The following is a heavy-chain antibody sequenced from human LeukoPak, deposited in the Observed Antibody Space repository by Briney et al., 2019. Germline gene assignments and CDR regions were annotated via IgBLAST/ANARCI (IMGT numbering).Heavy chain of an antibody. CDR3: ARSYYDFWSASPTDY. CDR1: GFTFSSYS. CDR2: ISSSSSYI. J-gene: IGHJ4*02. D-gene: IGHD3-3*01. V-gene: IGHV3-21*01. Sequence: GGSLRLYCAASGFTFSSYSMTWVRQAPGKGLEWVSSISSSSSYIYYADSVKGRFTISRDNAKNSLYLQMNSLRAEDTAVYCCARSYYDFWSASPTDYWGQGTLVTVSS.